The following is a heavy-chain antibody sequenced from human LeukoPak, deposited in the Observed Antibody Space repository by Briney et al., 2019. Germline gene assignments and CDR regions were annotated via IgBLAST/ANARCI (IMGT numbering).Heavy chain of an antibody. CDR1: GGSVSSGSYY. Sequence: KASETLSLTCTVSGGSVSSGSYYWSWIRQPPGKGLEWIGYIYYSGSTNYNPSLKSRVTISVDTSKNQFSLKLSSVTAADTAVYYCARADGYNPIYYYYGMDVWGQGTTVTVSS. V-gene: IGHV4-61*01. CDR3: ARADGYNPIYYYYGMDV. D-gene: IGHD5-24*01. CDR2: IYYSGST. J-gene: IGHJ6*02.